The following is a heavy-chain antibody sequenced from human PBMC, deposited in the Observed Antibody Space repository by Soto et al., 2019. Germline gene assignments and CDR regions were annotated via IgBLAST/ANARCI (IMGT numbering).Heavy chain of an antibody. Sequence: SETLSLTCAVYGGSFRGYYWSWIRQPPGKGLEWIGEINHSGSTNYNPSLKSRVTTSVDTSKNQFSLKLISVTAADTAVYYCAGIDLGELSSDAFAIWGQGTMVTVSS. J-gene: IGHJ3*02. CDR1: GGSFRGYY. D-gene: IGHD3-16*02. CDR2: INHSGST. CDR3: AGIDLGELSSDAFAI. V-gene: IGHV4-34*01.